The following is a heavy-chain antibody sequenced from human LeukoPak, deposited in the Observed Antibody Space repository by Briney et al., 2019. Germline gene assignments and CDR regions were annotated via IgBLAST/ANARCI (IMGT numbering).Heavy chain of an antibody. Sequence: ASETLSLTCTVSGGSISSGDYYWSWIRQPPGKGLEWIGYIYYSGSTYYNPSLKSRVTISVDTSKNQFSLKLSSVTAADTAVYYCASNSRVRPDGGWSRGGYYYYYGMDVWGQGTTVTVSS. CDR2: IYYSGST. CDR3: ASNSRVRPDGGWSRGGYYYYYGMDV. D-gene: IGHD6-19*01. CDR1: GGSISSGDYY. J-gene: IGHJ6*02. V-gene: IGHV4-30-4*08.